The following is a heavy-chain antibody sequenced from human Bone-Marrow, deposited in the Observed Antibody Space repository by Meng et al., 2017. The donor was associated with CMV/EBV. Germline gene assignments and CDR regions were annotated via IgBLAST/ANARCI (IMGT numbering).Heavy chain of an antibody. D-gene: IGHD4-11*01. CDR1: GYTFTGYY. CDR2: INPDSGGT. Sequence: ASVKVSCKASGYTFTGYYMHWVRQAPGQGLEWMGWINPDSGGTNYAQNFQGRVTMTRDTSISTAYMELSRLRSDDTAVYYCARVTIFTMTTVTIEAGYGMDVWAQGTTVTVPS. J-gene: IGHJ6*02. CDR3: ARVTIFTMTTVTIEAGYGMDV. V-gene: IGHV1-2*02.